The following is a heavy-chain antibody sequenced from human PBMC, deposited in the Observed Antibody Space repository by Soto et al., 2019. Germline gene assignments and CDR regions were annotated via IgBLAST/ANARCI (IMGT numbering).Heavy chain of an antibody. V-gene: IGHV3-23*01. D-gene: IGHD1-1*01. CDR3: AKETGHGLWYFDL. CDR1: GFTFNDYS. CDR2: VSTSGTST. Sequence: HPGGSLRLSCAASGFTFNDYSVTWVRQAPGKGLQWVSTVSTSGTSTYYADPVKGRFTISRDNSKNTLYLQMNSLSVEDTAIYYCAKETGHGLWYFDLWGRGTLVTVSS. J-gene: IGHJ2*01.